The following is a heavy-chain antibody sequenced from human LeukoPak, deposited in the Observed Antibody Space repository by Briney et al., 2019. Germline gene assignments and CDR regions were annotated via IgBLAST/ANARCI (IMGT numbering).Heavy chain of an antibody. Sequence: PGGSLRLSCAASGFTFSSYAMSWVRQAPGKGLEWVSVIYSGGSTYYADSVKGRFTISRDNSKNTLYLQMNSLRAEDTAVYYCARRVHSSSWSSYFDYWGQETLVTVSS. J-gene: IGHJ4*02. CDR2: IYSGGST. CDR3: ARRVHSSSWSSYFDY. D-gene: IGHD6-13*01. V-gene: IGHV3-53*01. CDR1: GFTFSSYA.